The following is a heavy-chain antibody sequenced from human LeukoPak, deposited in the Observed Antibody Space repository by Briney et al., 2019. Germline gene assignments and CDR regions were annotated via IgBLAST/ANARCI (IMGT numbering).Heavy chain of an antibody. CDR3: ARARYNWKVPYLDY. Sequence: PSETLSLTCTVSGGSISSYYWSWIRQPPGKGLEWIGYIYYSGSTNYNPSLKSRVTISVDTSKNQFSLKLSSVTAADTAVYYCARARYNWKVPYLDYWGQGTLVTVSS. CDR1: GGSISSYY. V-gene: IGHV4-59*01. J-gene: IGHJ4*02. CDR2: IYYSGST. D-gene: IGHD1-20*01.